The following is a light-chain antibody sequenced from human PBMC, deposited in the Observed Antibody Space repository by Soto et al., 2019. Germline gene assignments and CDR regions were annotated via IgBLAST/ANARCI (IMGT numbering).Light chain of an antibody. Sequence: QSVLTQPASVSGSPGQSITISCTGTSSDVGAYNYVSWYQQHPGKAPKLMIYAVNNRPSGVSDRFSGSKSGNTASLTISGLQAEDEADYYCSSYTRSTTLVVFGGGTKLTVL. J-gene: IGLJ3*02. CDR3: SSYTRSTTLVV. CDR2: AVN. V-gene: IGLV2-14*01. CDR1: SSDVGAYNY.